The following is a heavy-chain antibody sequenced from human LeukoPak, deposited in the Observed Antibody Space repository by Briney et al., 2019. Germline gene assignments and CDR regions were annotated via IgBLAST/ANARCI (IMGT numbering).Heavy chain of an antibody. CDR3: ARERDCGDLSCGTYYFNS. CDR1: GFTFSSYA. CDR2: ISGSGGST. D-gene: IGHD2-21*01. V-gene: IGHV3-23*01. Sequence: PGGSLRLSCAASGFTFSSYAMSWVRQAPGKGLEWVSAISGSGGSTYYADSVKGRFTIARDNAKNSLYLQMDSLRAEDTAVYFCARERDCGDLSCGTYYFNSWGQGTLVTVSS. J-gene: IGHJ4*02.